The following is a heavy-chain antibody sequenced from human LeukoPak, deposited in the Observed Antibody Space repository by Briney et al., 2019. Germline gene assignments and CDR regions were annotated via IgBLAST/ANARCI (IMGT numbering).Heavy chain of an antibody. V-gene: IGHV3-53*01. J-gene: IGHJ6*02. CDR2: IYSGGST. CDR3: ARDREIVYYYGMDV. D-gene: IGHD5-24*01. CDR1: GFTVSSNY. Sequence: GGSLRLSCAASGFTVSSNYMSWVRQAPGKGLEWVSVIYSGGSTYYADSVKGRFTISRDNSKNTLYLQMNSLRAEDTAVYYCARDREIVYYYGMDVWGQGTTVTVSS.